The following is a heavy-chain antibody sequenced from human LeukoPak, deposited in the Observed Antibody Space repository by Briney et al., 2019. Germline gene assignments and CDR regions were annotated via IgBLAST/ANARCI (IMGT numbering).Heavy chain of an antibody. Sequence: PGGSLSLTCTGSGGCVSNYYMSWVRQPPGKGQGWVWLIRDSGDTFYADSVNGRFTISRGNSKNTMYLQMNRLRVEDAAVYFCARDRAVTQDWVEFDPWGQGTLVTVSS. CDR2: IRDSGDT. D-gene: IGHD4-17*01. V-gene: IGHV3-66*03. CDR1: GGCVSNYY. CDR3: ARDRAVTQDWVEFDP. J-gene: IGHJ5*02.